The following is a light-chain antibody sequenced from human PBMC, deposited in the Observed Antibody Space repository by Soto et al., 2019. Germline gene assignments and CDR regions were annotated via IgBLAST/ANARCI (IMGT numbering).Light chain of an antibody. CDR1: SSDVGDYNY. CDR3: SSYTSSSTLEV. CDR2: DVS. J-gene: IGLJ2*01. Sequence: QSVLTQPASVSGSLGQSITISCTGTSSDVGDYNYVSWYQQRPGKAPKLMIYDVSNRPSGVSNRFSGSKSGNTASLTISGLQAEDEADYYCSSYTSSSTLEVFGGGTKVTVL. V-gene: IGLV2-14*01.